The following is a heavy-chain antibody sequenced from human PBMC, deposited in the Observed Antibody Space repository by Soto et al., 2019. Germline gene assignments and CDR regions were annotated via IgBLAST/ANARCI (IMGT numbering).Heavy chain of an antibody. Sequence: QDQLVQSGAEVKKPGASVTVSCKASGYSFTNYGVTWVRQAPGQGLEWMGWIGAFNGNTHYAQNLQGRVTMTTDASTSTAYMEPRSLRSDDSAVYYCARDRWVAPPVAGNTHYYYYMDVWGKGTTFTVSS. CDR1: GYSFTNYG. V-gene: IGHV1-18*01. CDR3: ARDRWVAPPVAGNTHYYYYMDV. CDR2: IGAFNGNT. D-gene: IGHD6-19*01. J-gene: IGHJ6*03.